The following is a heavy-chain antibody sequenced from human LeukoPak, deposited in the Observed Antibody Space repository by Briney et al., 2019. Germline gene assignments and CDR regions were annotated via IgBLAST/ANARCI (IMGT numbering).Heavy chain of an antibody. CDR1: GYTFTSYD. J-gene: IGHJ5*02. CDR3: ARDLVSGKNWFDP. Sequence: ASVKVSCKASGYTFTSYDINWVRPATGQGLEWMGWMNPNSGNTGYAQKFQGRVTMTRDTSISTAYMELSRLRSDDTAVYYCARDLVSGKNWFDPWGQGTLVTVSS. V-gene: IGHV1-8*01. D-gene: IGHD1-26*01. CDR2: MNPNSGNT.